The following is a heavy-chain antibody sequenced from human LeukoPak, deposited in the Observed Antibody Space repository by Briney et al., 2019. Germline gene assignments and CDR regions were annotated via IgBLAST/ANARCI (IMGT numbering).Heavy chain of an antibody. D-gene: IGHD1-26*01. CDR1: GYTFTSYY. Sequence: ASVKVSCKASGYTFTSYYMHWVRQAPRQGLEWMGWINPNSGGTNYAQKFQGWVTMTRDTSISTAYMELSRLRSDDTAVYYCARAFSDVEIVGATYPFDYWGQGTLVTVSS. CDR3: ARAFSDVEIVGATYPFDY. J-gene: IGHJ4*02. CDR2: INPNSGGT. V-gene: IGHV1-2*04.